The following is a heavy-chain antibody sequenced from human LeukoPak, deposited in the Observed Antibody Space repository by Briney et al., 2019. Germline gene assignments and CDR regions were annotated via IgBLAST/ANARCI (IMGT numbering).Heavy chain of an antibody. CDR1: GFTFDDYA. J-gene: IGHJ4*02. CDR2: ISWNSGSI. D-gene: IGHD4-17*01. CDR3: AKATVTKEFDY. V-gene: IGHV3-9*01. Sequence: GGSLRLSCAASGFTFDDYAMHWVQQAPGKGLEWVSGISWNSGSIGYADSVKGRFTISRDNAKNSLYLQMNSLRAKDTALYYCAKATVTKEFDYWGQGTLVTVSS.